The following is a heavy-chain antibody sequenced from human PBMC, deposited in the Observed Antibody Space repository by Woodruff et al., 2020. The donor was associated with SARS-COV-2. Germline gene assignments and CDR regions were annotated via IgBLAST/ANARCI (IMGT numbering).Heavy chain of an antibody. V-gene: IGHV4-30-2*01. CDR3: ARDGSSGWYGMGYFQH. J-gene: IGHJ1*01. Sequence: IRQPPGKGLEWIGYIYHSGSTYYNPSLKSRVTISVDRSKNQFSLKLSSVTAADTAVYYCARDGSSGWYGMGYFQHWG. D-gene: IGHD6-19*01. CDR2: IYHSGST.